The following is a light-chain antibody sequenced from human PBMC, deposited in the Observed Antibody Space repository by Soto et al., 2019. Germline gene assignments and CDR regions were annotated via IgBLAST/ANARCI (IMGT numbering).Light chain of an antibody. CDR1: SSDV. CDR2: DVY. V-gene: IGLV2-11*01. CDR3: SSYAGRHVGV. Sequence: QSALTQSRSVSGSPGQSVTISCTGTSSDVSWYQHHPGKAPKLMIYDVYKRPSGVPDRFSGSKSGNPASLTISGLQAEDEGDYYCSSYAGRHVGVFGGGTKLTVL. J-gene: IGLJ3*02.